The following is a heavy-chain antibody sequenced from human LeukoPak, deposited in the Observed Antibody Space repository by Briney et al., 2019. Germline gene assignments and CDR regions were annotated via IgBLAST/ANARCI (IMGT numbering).Heavy chain of an antibody. J-gene: IGHJ5*02. D-gene: IGHD2-15*01. CDR1: GYTFTGYY. Sequence: GASVKVPCKASGYTFTGYYMHWVRQAPGQGLEWMGWINPNSGGTNYAQKFQGRVTMATDTSISTAYMALSRLRSDDTAVYYCARGPPEYCSGGSCYSGRNWIDPWGQGTLVTVSS. V-gene: IGHV1-2*02. CDR3: ARGPPEYCSGGSCYSGRNWIDP. CDR2: INPNSGGT.